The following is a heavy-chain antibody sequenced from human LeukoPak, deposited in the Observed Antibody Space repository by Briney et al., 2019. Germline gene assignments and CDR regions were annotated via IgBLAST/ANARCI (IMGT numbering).Heavy chain of an antibody. V-gene: IGHV4-39*01. CDR3: AANSADYNTLGSSYKV. D-gene: IGHD3-10*01. CDR1: GDSFSSNSYY. CDR2: IYYTGST. Sequence: SETLSLTCSVSGDSFSSNSYYWGWIRQPPGKGLEWIGSIYYTGSTYDNPSLKSRVTMSVDTSKSQVSLNLNSVTAADTAVFYCAANSADYNTLGSSYKVWGQGTLVTVSS. J-gene: IGHJ4*02.